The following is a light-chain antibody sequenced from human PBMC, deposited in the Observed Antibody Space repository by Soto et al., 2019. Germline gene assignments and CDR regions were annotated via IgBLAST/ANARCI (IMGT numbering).Light chain of an antibody. V-gene: IGLV1-51*01. J-gene: IGLJ1*01. CDR2: DND. CDR3: ATWDSSVSAAV. Sequence: QSVLTQPPSVSAAPGQKVTISCSGGNSNIGENYVSWYQHLPGTAPKLLIYDNDNRPSGIPDRISGSKSGTSPTLGITGLQTGDEADYYCATWDSSVSAAVFGPGPKLTVL. CDR1: NSNIGENY.